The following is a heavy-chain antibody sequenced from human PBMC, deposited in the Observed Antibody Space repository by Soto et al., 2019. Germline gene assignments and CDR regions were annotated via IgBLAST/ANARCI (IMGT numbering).Heavy chain of an antibody. Sequence: GGSLRLCCAASGYPSRSYAMHGVRQAQGKELDWVAVISYDGSNKYYADSVKGRFTISRDNSKNTLCLQMNSLRAEDTAVYYCARAAVIAVAGTLGNNWFDPWGQGNLVTVSS. D-gene: IGHD6-19*01. CDR3: ARAAVIAVAGTLGNNWFDP. J-gene: IGHJ5*02. V-gene: IGHV3-30-3*01. CDR1: GYPSRSYA. CDR2: ISYDGSNK.